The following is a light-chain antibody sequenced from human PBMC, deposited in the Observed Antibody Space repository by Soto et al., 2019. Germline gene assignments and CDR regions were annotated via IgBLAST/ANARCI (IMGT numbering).Light chain of an antibody. CDR2: DVS. CDR1: SSDVGRYNY. CDR3: SSYTSSSTRV. V-gene: IGLV2-14*03. Sequence: QSALTQPASVSGSPGQSITISCTGTSSDVGRYNYVSWYQQHPGKAPKLMIYDVSNRPSGVSNRFSGSKSGNTASLTISGLQAEDEADYYCSSYTSSSTRVFGPGTKVTVL. J-gene: IGLJ1*01.